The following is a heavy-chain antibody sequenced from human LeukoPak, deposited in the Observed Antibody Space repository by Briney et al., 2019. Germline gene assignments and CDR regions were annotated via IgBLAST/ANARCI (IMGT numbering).Heavy chain of an antibody. Sequence: SETLSLTCTVSGGSISSSSYYWGWIRQPPGKGLEWIGSTYYSGSTYYNPSLKSRVTISLNTSKNQFSLRLNSVTAADTAMYYCARVRWYSYDTSGYFDYWGQGTLVTVSS. CDR1: GGSISSSSYY. CDR3: ARVRWYSYDTSGYFDY. D-gene: IGHD3-22*01. V-gene: IGHV4-39*07. J-gene: IGHJ4*02. CDR2: TYYSGST.